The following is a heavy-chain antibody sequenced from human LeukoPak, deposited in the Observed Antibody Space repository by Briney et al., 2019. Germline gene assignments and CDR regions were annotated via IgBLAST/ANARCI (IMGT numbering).Heavy chain of an antibody. D-gene: IGHD3-10*01. CDR2: INPNSGGT. Sequence: ASVKVSCKASGYTFTGYYMHWVRQAPGQGLEWMGRINPNSGGTNYAQKFQGRVTMTRDTSISTAYMELSRLRSDDTAVYYCARGFPHGGSFLHWGQGTQVTVSS. CDR1: GYTFTGYY. J-gene: IGHJ4*02. CDR3: ARGFPHGGSFLH. V-gene: IGHV1-2*06.